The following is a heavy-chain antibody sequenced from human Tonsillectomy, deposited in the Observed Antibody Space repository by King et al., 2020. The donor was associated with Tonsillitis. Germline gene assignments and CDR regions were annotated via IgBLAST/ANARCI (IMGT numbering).Heavy chain of an antibody. CDR1: GFTFDDYA. V-gene: IGHV3-43D*03. CDR3: EKEGDSSGWTVNFDY. Sequence: VQLVESGGVVVQPGGSLRLSCAASGFTFDDYAMHWVRQAPGKGLEWVSLISWDGGSNYYADSVKGRFTISRDNSKNSLYLQMNSLRAEDTALYYCEKEGDSSGWTVNFDYCGQGTLVTVSS. J-gene: IGHJ4*02. CDR2: ISWDGGSN. D-gene: IGHD6-19*01.